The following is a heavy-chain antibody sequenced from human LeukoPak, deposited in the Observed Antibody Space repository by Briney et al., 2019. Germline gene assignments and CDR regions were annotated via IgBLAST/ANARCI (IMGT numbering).Heavy chain of an antibody. CDR3: AKGRYSSSWYFDY. CDR1: GFTFSNYA. D-gene: IGHD6-13*01. Sequence: GGSLRLSCAASGFTFSNYAMSWVRQAPGKGLEWVSTISGSGGRTHYADSVKGRFTISRDNSKNTLFLQMNSLRAEDTAVYYCAKGRYSSSWYFDYWGQGTLVTVSS. V-gene: IGHV3-23*01. CDR2: ISGSGGRT. J-gene: IGHJ4*02.